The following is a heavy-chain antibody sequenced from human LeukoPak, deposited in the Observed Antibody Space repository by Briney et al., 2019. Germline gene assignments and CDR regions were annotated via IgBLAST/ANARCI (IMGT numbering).Heavy chain of an antibody. CDR2: ISAYNGNT. V-gene: IGHV1-18*01. Sequence: ASVNVSCKASVYTFTSYGISWVRQAPAQGLEWMGWISAYNGNTNYAQKLQGRVTMTTDTSTSTAYMELRSLRSDDTAVYYCARECSGGSCYPNWFDPWGQGTLVTVSS. CDR3: ARECSGGSCYPNWFDP. CDR1: VYTFTSYG. J-gene: IGHJ5*02. D-gene: IGHD2-15*01.